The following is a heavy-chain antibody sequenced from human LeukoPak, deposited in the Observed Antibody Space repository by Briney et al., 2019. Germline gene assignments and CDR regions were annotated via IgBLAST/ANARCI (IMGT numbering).Heavy chain of an antibody. CDR3: ARGSPSYAQWHFDL. V-gene: IGHV3-30-3*01. Sequence: PGGSLRLSCAASGFTFSSYTMHWVRQAPGQGLEWVAVISYDGSNKYYADSVKGRFTISGDTSKNTLYLQMNSLRADDTAVYYCARGSPSYAQWHFDLWGRGTLVTVSS. J-gene: IGHJ2*01. CDR1: GFTFSSYT. CDR2: ISYDGSNK. D-gene: IGHD2/OR15-2a*01.